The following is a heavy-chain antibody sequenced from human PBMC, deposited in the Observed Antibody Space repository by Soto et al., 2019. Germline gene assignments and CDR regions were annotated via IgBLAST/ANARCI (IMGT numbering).Heavy chain of an antibody. D-gene: IGHD3-10*01. CDR2: ISAYNGNT. Sequence: QVQLVQSGAEVKMPGDSVKVSCKASGYTVSSYGISWVRQAPGQGLEWTGWISAYNGNTNYAQKLQGRVTMTTDTTTDTDSMARTGLRAVGTGMYYGTSESYCPGGCWASCYAMDVWGQGTTVTVSS. V-gene: IGHV1-18*04. CDR1: GYTVSSYG. CDR3: TSESYCPGGCWASCYAMDV. J-gene: IGHJ6*02.